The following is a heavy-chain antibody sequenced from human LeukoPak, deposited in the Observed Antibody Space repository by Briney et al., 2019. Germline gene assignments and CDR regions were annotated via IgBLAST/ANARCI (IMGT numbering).Heavy chain of an antibody. CDR2: FAPEEGKT. J-gene: IGHJ3*02. CDR3: AALTSGSLDVFGI. Sequence: ASVKVSCKVSEYTLTEFSMHWVRQAPGKGLEWMGTFAPEEGKTMYAQNFQGRVTMTEDTSIDTAYMELRSLRSEDTAVYYCAALTSGSLDVFGIWGQGTMVTVSS. V-gene: IGHV1-24*01. D-gene: IGHD3-10*01. CDR1: EYTLTEFS.